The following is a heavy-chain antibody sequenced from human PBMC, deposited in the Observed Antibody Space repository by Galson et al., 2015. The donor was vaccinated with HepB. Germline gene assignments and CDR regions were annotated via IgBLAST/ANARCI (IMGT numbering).Heavy chain of an antibody. CDR2: ISSSDAST. CDR3: AREQIAMLRGYFDK. J-gene: IGHJ4*02. Sequence: SLRLSCAASGFAFSTYSINWVRLAPGKGLEWISYISSSDASTYYADSVKGRFTISRDDVRNTVYLHMNSLRDGDTAVYYCAREQIAMLRGYFDKWGQGALVTVSS. V-gene: IGHV3-48*02. D-gene: IGHD2-2*01. CDR1: GFAFSTYS.